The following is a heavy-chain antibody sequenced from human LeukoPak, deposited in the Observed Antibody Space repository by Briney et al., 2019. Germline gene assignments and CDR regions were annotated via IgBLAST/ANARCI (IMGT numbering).Heavy chain of an antibody. CDR2: IYSGGST. CDR3: AKVTNGGYYYYGAFDI. CDR1: GFTVSNNY. V-gene: IGHV3-66*01. J-gene: IGHJ3*02. Sequence: GGSLRLSCAASGFTVSNNYMSWVRQRPGKGLEWVSVIYSGGSTYYADSVKGRFTISRDNSKNTLYLQMNSLRAEDTAVYYCAKVTNGGYYYYGAFDIWGQGTMVTVSS. D-gene: IGHD3-22*01.